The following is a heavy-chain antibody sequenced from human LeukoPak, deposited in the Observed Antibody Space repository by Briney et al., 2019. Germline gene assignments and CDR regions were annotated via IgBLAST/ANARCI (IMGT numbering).Heavy chain of an antibody. CDR3: VLWFGDYFDY. J-gene: IGHJ4*02. V-gene: IGHV3-20*04. CDR2: INWNGGST. D-gene: IGHD3-10*01. Sequence: GGSLRLSCAASGFTFDDYDMSWVRQAPGKGLEWVSDINWNGGSTGYADSVKGRFTISRDNAKNSLYLQMNSLRAEDTAVYYCVLWFGDYFDYWGQGTLVTVSS. CDR1: GFTFDDYD.